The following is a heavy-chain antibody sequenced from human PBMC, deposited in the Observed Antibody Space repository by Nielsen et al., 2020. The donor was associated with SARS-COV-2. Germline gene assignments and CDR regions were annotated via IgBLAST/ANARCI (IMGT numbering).Heavy chain of an antibody. CDR1: GGSFSGYY. J-gene: IGHJ4*02. Sequence: ETLSLTCAVYGGSFSGYYWSWVRQAPGKGLEWVANIKQDGSEKYYVDSVKGRFTISRDNAKNSLYLQMNSLRAEDTAVYYCARGAWGSDSNHFDYWGQGTLVTVSS. CDR3: ARGAWGSDSNHFDY. CDR2: IKQDGSEK. D-gene: IGHD3-10*01. V-gene: IGHV3-7*01.